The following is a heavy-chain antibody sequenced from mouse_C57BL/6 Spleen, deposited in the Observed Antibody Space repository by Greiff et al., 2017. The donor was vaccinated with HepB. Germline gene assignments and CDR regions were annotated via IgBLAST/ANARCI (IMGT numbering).Heavy chain of an antibody. J-gene: IGHJ4*01. Sequence: EVQLQQSGPELVKPGASVKISCKASGYTFTDYYMNWVKQSHGKSLEWIGDINPNNGGTSYNQKFKGKATLTVDKSSSTAYMELRSLTSEDSAVYYCARSHEGGYYRGYAMDYWGQGTSVTVSS. V-gene: IGHV1-26*01. CDR3: ARSHEGGYYRGYAMDY. D-gene: IGHD2-3*01. CDR2: INPNNGGT. CDR1: GYTFTDYY.